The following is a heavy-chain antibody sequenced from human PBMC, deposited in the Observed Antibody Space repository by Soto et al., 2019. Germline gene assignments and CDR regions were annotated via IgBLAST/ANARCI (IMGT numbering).Heavy chain of an antibody. J-gene: IGHJ6*02. V-gene: IGHV3-15*07. Sequence: GGSLRLSCAASGFTFSNAWMNWVRQAPGKGLEWVGRIKSKTDGGTTDYAAPVKGRFTISRDDSKNTLYLQMNSLKTEDTAVYYCTTGPRPSVTSPEYYYYYGMDVWGQGTTVTVSS. CDR2: IKSKTDGGTT. CDR3: TTGPRPSVTSPEYYYYYGMDV. D-gene: IGHD4-17*01. CDR1: GFTFSNAW.